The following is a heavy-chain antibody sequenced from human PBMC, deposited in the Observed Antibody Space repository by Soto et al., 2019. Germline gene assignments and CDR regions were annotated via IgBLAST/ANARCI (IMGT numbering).Heavy chain of an antibody. CDR2: INHLGSI. D-gene: IGHD5-12*01. V-gene: IGHV4-34*01. J-gene: IGHJ4*02. Sequence: SETLSLTCVVSGGSLSDYFWSWIRQPPGMALEWIGEINHLGSINYNPSLKSRVTMSVDTSKNQFSLKLSSVTAADTAVYYCARHVDSGYDRMDYWGQGTLVTVSS. CDR3: ARHVDSGYDRMDY. CDR1: GGSLSDYF.